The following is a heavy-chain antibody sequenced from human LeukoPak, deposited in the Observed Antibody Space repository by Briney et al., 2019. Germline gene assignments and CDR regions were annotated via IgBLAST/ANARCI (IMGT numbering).Heavy chain of an antibody. V-gene: IGHV3-20*04. CDR2: INWNGASI. J-gene: IGHJ5*02. D-gene: IGHD6-13*01. Sequence: GGSLRLSCAASGFTFDDHGMSWVRQAPGKGLEWVSHINWNGASIGYADSVKGRFTISRDNAKTSLYLQMNSLRAEDTALYYCARHIAAAGTNWFDPWGQEPWSPSPQ. CDR3: ARHIAAAGTNWFDP. CDR1: GFTFDDHG.